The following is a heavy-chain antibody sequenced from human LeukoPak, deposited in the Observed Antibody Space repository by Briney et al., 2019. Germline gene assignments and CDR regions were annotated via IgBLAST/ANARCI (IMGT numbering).Heavy chain of an antibody. CDR1: GFTFSSYG. V-gene: IGHV3-33*01. J-gene: IGHJ4*02. CDR2: IWYDGDNK. D-gene: IGHD3-22*01. Sequence: PGGSLRLSCAASGFTFSSYGMHWVRQAPGKGLEWVAAIWYDGDNKYYADSVKGRFTISRDNSKNTMYLQMNSLRAEDTAVYYCARDGYYYDANDHYQLHWGQGTLVTVSS. CDR3: ARDGYYYDANDHYQLH.